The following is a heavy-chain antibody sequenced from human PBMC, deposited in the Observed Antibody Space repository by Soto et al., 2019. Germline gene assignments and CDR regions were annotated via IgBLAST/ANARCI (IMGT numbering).Heavy chain of an antibody. V-gene: IGHV1-18*04. CDR1: GYTFTSYG. CDR3: ARLRIAAAGTWWFDP. J-gene: IGHJ5*02. Sequence: ASVKVSCKASGYTFTSYGISWVRQAPGQGLEWMGWISAYNGNTNYAQKLRGRVTMTTDTSTSTAYMELRSLRSDDTAVYYCARLRIAAAGTWWFDPWGQGTLVTVSS. CDR2: ISAYNGNT. D-gene: IGHD6-13*01.